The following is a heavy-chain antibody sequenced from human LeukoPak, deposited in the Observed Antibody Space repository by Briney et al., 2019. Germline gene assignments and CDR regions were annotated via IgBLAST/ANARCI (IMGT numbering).Heavy chain of an antibody. CDR3: ARPGHNIVVVPAAHPPGAFDI. D-gene: IGHD2-2*01. V-gene: IGHV4-34*01. CDR2: INHSGST. J-gene: IGHJ3*02. CDR1: GGSFSGYY. Sequence: PSETLSLTCAVYGGSFSGYYWSWIRQPPGKGLEWIGEINHSGSTNYNPSLKSRVTISVDTSKNQFSLKRSSVTAADTAVYYCARPGHNIVVVPAAHPPGAFDIWGQGTMVTVSS.